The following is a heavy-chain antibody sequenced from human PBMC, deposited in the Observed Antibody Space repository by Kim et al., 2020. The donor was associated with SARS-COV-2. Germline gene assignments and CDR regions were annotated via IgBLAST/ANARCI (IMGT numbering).Heavy chain of an antibody. CDR3: AKDGCSSTSCYPSDYYYYYYMDV. D-gene: IGHD2-2*01. CDR2: ISYDGSNK. V-gene: IGHV3-30*18. Sequence: GGSLRLSCAASGFTFSSYGMHWVRQAPGKGLEWVAVISYDGSNKYYADSVKGRFTISRDNSKNTLYLQMNSLRAEDTAVYYCAKDGCSSTSCYPSDYYYYYYMDVWGKGTTVTVSS. J-gene: IGHJ6*03. CDR1: GFTFSSYG.